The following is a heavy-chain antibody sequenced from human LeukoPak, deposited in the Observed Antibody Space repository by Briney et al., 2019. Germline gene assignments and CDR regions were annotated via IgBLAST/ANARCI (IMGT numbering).Heavy chain of an antibody. D-gene: IGHD1-26*01. Sequence: PGGSLRLSCAASGFTFSTYAMHWVRQAPGKGLEHVSSISSGGVNTYYADSVRGRFTISRDNSKNTLYLHMGSLRAEDMAAYYCAREEAPVGGSSFDYWGQGTLVTVSS. CDR1: GFTFSTYA. CDR3: AREEAPVGGSSFDY. J-gene: IGHJ4*02. V-gene: IGHV3-64*02. CDR2: ISSGGVNT.